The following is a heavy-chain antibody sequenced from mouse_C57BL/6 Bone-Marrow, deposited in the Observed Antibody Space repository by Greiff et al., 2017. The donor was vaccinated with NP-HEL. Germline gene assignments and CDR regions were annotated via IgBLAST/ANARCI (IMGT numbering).Heavy chain of an antibody. CDR2: ISYDGSN. Sequence: EVQLVESGPGLVKPSQSLSLTCSVSGYSITSGYYWNWIRQFPGNKLEWMGYISYDGSNNYNPSLKNRISITRDTSKNQFFLKLNSVTTEDTATYYCAREGYDWGQGTTLTVSS. D-gene: IGHD3-2*02. J-gene: IGHJ2*01. V-gene: IGHV3-6*01. CDR1: GYSITSGYY. CDR3: AREGYD.